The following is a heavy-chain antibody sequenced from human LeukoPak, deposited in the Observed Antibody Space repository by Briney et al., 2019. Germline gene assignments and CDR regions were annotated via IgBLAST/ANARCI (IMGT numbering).Heavy chain of an antibody. CDR1: GFTFSSYG. D-gene: IGHD3-22*01. J-gene: IGHJ4*02. CDR3: AKLPRQSDYYDSSGYSTPVDY. CDR2: ISYDGSNK. Sequence: PGRSLRLSCAAPGFTFSSYGMHWVRQAPGKGLEWVAVISYDGSNKYYADSVKGRFTISRDNSKNTLYLQMNSLRAEDTAVYYCAKLPRQSDYYDSSGYSTPVDYRGQGTLVTVSS. V-gene: IGHV3-30*18.